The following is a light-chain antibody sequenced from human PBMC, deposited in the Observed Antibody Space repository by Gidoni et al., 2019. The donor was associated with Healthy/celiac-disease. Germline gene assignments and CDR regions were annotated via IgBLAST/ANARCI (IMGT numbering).Light chain of an antibody. CDR1: QSVSSSY. V-gene: IGKV3-20*01. CDR3: QQYGSSPI. CDR2: GAS. J-gene: IGKJ3*01. Sequence: DIVLPQSPGTLSLSPGERATLSCRASQSVSSSYLAWYQQKPGQAPRLLIYGASSRATGIPDRFSGSGSGTDFTLTISRLEPEDFAVYYCQQYGSSPIFGPGTKVDIK.